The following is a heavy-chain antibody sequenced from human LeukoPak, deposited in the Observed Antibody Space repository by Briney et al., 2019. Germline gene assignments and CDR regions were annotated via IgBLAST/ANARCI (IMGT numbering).Heavy chain of an antibody. V-gene: IGHV3-48*03. CDR2: LSSSGSTI. CDR3: AYSNNLNY. J-gene: IGHJ4*02. CDR1: GFTFSTYE. Sequence: GGSLRLSCAASGFTFSTYEMNWFRQAPGKGLDWVSYLSSSGSTIYYADSVKGRFSISREDAKNSLSLQMDNVRAEDTAVYYCAYSNNLNYWGQGTLVTVSS. D-gene: IGHD1-20*01.